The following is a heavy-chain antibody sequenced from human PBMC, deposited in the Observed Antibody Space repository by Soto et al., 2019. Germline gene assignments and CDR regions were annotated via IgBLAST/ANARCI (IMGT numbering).Heavy chain of an antibody. CDR2: VNPSTGAT. CDR1: GYIFTGYF. V-gene: IGHV1-46*01. Sequence: ASVKVSCKASGYIFTGYFIQWLRQSPSQGLQWMGVVNPSTGATSYAQMFRGRVTMTRDTFTRTVYMELSSLNSEDTAVYYCAREALRRGYSNFRWFDPWGQGTQVTVSS. D-gene: IGHD4-4*01. J-gene: IGHJ5*02. CDR3: AREALRRGYSNFRWFDP.